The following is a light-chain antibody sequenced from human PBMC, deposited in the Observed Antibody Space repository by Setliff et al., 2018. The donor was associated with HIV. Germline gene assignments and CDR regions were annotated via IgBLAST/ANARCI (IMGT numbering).Light chain of an antibody. CDR2: EVN. J-gene: IGLJ1*01. V-gene: IGLV2-18*02. Sequence: QSALTQPPSVSGSPGQSVTISCTGTSSDVGSYNRVSWYQQPPGTAPKLMIYEVNNRPSGVPDRFSGSKSGNTASLTISGLQAEDEADYYCCSYAGRYTYVFGTGTKVTVL. CDR1: SSDVGSYNR. CDR3: CSYAGRYTYV.